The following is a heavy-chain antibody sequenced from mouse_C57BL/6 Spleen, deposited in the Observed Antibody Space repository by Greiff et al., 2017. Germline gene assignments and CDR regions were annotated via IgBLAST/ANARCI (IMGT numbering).Heavy chain of an antibody. CDR3: TRTYDYLDY. Sequence: EVKLMESGEGLVKPGGSLKLSCAASGFTFSSYAMSWVRQTPEKRLEWVAYISSGGDYIYYADTVKGRFTISRDNARNTLYLQMSSLKSEDTAMYYCTRTYDYLDYWGQGTTLTVSS. CDR1: GFTFSSYA. CDR2: ISSGGDYI. V-gene: IGHV5-9-1*02. J-gene: IGHJ2*01. D-gene: IGHD2-3*01.